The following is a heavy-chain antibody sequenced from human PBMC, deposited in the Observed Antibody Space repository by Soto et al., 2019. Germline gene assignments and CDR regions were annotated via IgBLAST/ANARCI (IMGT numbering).Heavy chain of an antibody. CDR1: GFSLSTGGVG. CDR3: AHSRCGGDCLQSYSSHYYYGMDV. CDR2: IYWDDDK. D-gene: IGHD2-21*02. J-gene: IGHJ6*02. Sequence: GPALVKPTQTLTLTCTISGFSLSTGGVGVGWIRQPPGKALEWLALIYWDDDKRYSPSLRSRLTITKDTSKNQVVLTMTNIDPVDTATYYCAHSRCGGDCLQSYSSHYYYGMDVWGQGTTVTVSS. V-gene: IGHV2-5*02.